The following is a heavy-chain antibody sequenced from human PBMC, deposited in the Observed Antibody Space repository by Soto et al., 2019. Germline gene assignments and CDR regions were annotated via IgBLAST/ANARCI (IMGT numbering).Heavy chain of an antibody. CDR1: GGTFSSYA. V-gene: IGHV1-69*13. CDR2: IIPIFGTA. D-gene: IGHD3-9*01. Sequence: SVKVSCKASGGTFSSYAISWVRQAPGQGLEWMGGIIPIFGTANYAQKFQGRVTITADESTSTAYMELSSLRSEDTAVYYCARAPSYYDILTGLDYWGQGTLVTVSS. CDR3: ARAPSYYDILTGLDY. J-gene: IGHJ4*02.